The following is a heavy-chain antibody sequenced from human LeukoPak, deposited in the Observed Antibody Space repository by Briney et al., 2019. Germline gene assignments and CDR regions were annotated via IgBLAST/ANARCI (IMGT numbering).Heavy chain of an antibody. J-gene: IGHJ3*02. CDR1: GFTFSDYY. CDR2: ISSSGSTI. V-gene: IGHV3-11*04. Sequence: GSLRLSCAASGFTFSDYYMSWIRQAPGKGLEWVSYISSSGSTIYYADSVKGRFTISRDNAKNSLYLQMNSLRAEDTAVYYCARDSLADALVVHGSAFDIWGQGTMVTVSS. CDR3: ARDSLADALVVHGSAFDI. D-gene: IGHD3-22*01.